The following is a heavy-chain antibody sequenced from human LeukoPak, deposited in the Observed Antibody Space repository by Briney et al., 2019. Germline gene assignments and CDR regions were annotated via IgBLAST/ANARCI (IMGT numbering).Heavy chain of an antibody. Sequence: ASVKVSCKASGYTFTNYDIHWVRQAPGQGLEWMGRINPNSGGTNYAQKFQGRVTMTRDTSIGTAYMELSRLRSDDTAVYYCARDWADYCSGGSCYYSWGQGTLVTVSS. D-gene: IGHD2-15*01. CDR2: INPNSGGT. CDR1: GYTFTNYD. CDR3: ARDWADYCSGGSCYYS. V-gene: IGHV1-2*06. J-gene: IGHJ4*02.